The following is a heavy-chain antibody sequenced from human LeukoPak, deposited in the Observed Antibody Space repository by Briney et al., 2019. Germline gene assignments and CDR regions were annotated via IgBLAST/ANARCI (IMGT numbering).Heavy chain of an antibody. CDR2: IYYSGST. CDR1: GGSISSSSYY. V-gene: IGHV4-39*07. D-gene: IGHD3-10*01. Sequence: SETLSLTCTVPGGSISSSSYYWGWIRQPPGKGLEWIGSIYYSGSTYYNPSLKSRVTISVDTSKNQFSLKLSSVTAADTAVYYCARDRKLLWFGELLSWFDPWGQGTLVTVSS. CDR3: ARDRKLLWFGELLSWFDP. J-gene: IGHJ5*02.